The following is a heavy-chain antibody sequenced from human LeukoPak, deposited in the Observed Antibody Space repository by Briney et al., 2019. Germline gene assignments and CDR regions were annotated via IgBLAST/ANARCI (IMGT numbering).Heavy chain of an antibody. V-gene: IGHV4-34*01. D-gene: IGHD1-14*01. CDR1: GGSFSGYY. CDR2: INHSGST. J-gene: IGHJ3*02. CDR3: ARDKPGIDAFDI. Sequence: SETLSLTCAVYGGSFSGYYWSWIRQPPGKGLEWIGEINHSGSTNYNPSLKSRVTISVDRSKNQFSLKLSSVTAADTAVYYCARDKPGIDAFDIWGQGTMVTVSS.